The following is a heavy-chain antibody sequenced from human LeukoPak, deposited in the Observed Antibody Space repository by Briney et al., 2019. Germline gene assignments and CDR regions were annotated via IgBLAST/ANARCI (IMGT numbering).Heavy chain of an antibody. Sequence: PLKASCKALDGPFSSYAISGVGRAPGQGLEWMGRIILIFGTANYAQKYQGRDTITTDEPTSTAYMELSSLRSEDTAVYYCASLMMVLEMATAMEAFDIWGQGTMVTVSS. CDR2: IILIFGTA. CDR3: ASLMMVLEMATAMEAFDI. J-gene: IGHJ3*02. V-gene: IGHV1-69*05. CDR1: DGPFSSYA. D-gene: IGHD5-24*01.